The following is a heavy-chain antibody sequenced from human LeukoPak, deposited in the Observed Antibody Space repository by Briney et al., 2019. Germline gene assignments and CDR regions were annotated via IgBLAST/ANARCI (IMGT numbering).Heavy chain of an antibody. CDR3: ARHYYYGMDV. CDR1: GGSISSYY. J-gene: IGHJ6*02. CDR2: IYYSGST. V-gene: IGHV4-59*01. Sequence: SETLSLTCTVSGGSISSYYWSWTRQPPRKGLEWIGYIYYSGSTNYNPSLKSRVTISVDTSKNQFSLKLSSVTAADTAVYYCARHYYYGMDVWGQGTTVTVSS.